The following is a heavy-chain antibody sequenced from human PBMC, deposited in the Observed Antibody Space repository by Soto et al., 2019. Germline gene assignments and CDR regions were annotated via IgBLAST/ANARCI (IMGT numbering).Heavy chain of an antibody. CDR2: IYYSGST. CDR1: GGSISSYY. D-gene: IGHD3-9*01. V-gene: IGHV4-59*01. CDR3: ARDSYYDILTGYPQGWFDP. J-gene: IGHJ5*02. Sequence: SETLSLTCTVSGGSISSYYWSWIRQPPGKGLEWIGYIYYSGSTNYNPSLKSRVTISVDTSKNQFSLKLSSVTAADTAVYYCARDSYYDILTGYPQGWFDPWGQGTLVTVS.